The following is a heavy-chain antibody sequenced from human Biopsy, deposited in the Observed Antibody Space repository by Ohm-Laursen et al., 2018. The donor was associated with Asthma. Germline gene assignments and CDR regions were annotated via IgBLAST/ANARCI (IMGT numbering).Heavy chain of an antibody. CDR1: GGSFSNFA. CDR2: ILTKFDIT. J-gene: IGHJ4*02. Sequence: SVKVSCKASGGSFSNFAFSWVRQTPGHRLEWMGTILTKFDITSYAEKFQGKVTITDDKSTSTTYMELNRLRSEDTAVYYCARSYDTDSYPVLVLDYWGQGTLVTVSS. V-gene: IGHV1-69*04. CDR3: ARSYDTDSYPVLVLDY. D-gene: IGHD3-22*01.